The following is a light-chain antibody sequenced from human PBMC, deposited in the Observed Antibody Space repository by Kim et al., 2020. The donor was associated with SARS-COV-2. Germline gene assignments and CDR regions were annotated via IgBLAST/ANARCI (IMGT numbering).Light chain of an antibody. Sequence: DIQITQSPSTLSASVGDRVTITCRASQSISSWLAWYQQKPGKAPKLLIYKASSLESGVPSRFSGSGSGTEFTLTISSLQPDDFATYYCQQYKSLYTFGQGTKLEI. CDR2: KAS. J-gene: IGKJ2*01. CDR3: QQYKSLYT. V-gene: IGKV1-5*03. CDR1: QSISSW.